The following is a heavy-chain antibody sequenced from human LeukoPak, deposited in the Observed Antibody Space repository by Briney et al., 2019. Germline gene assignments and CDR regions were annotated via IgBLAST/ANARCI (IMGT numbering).Heavy chain of an antibody. J-gene: IGHJ4*02. V-gene: IGHV3-23*01. CDR3: AKVGGTSDFDY. CDR1: GLPFRIYA. D-gene: IGHD1-26*01. Sequence: GGPLTLSCAASGLPFRIYAIQWLRQAPGKGLEWVAAIAFGGGSTYYADSMKGRFTISRDNSKNTLFLQMSSLRADDAAVYYCAKVGGTSDFDYWGQGTLVTVSS. CDR2: IAFGGGST.